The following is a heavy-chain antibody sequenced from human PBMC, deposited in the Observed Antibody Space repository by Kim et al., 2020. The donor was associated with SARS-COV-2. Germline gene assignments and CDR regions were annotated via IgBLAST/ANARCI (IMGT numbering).Heavy chain of an antibody. CDR2: IWYDGSNK. Sequence: GGSLRLSCAASGFTFSSYGMHWVRQAPGKGLEWVAVIWYDGSNKYYADSVKGRFTISRDNSKNTLYLQMNSLRAEDTAVYYCAREGGSSWTADYYYYYGMDVWGQGTTVTVSS. J-gene: IGHJ6*02. V-gene: IGHV3-33*01. CDR3: AREGGSSWTADYYYYYGMDV. CDR1: GFTFSSYG. D-gene: IGHD6-13*01.